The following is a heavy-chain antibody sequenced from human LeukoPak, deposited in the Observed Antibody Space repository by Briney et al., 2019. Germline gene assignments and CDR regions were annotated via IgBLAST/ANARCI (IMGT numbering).Heavy chain of an antibody. Sequence: GGSLRLSCAASGFTFNDYGIHWVRQAPGKGLEWVAVISHDGSEKHYTDSVKGRFTISRDSSKNTVLVEMNSLRFDDTAIYYCARGHYSGTFWRTGAFDYWGQGTLVTVSS. J-gene: IGHJ4*02. CDR1: GFTFNDYG. D-gene: IGHD1-26*01. CDR2: ISHDGSEK. V-gene: IGHV3-30*03. CDR3: ARGHYSGTFWRTGAFDY.